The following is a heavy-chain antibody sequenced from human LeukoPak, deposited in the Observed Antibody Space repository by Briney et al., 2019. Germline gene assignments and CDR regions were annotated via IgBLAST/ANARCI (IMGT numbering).Heavy chain of an antibody. D-gene: IGHD7-27*01. CDR3: ARDADWGYDAFDI. Sequence: SQTLSLTRALSGDSVSVNSDVWNWIRQSPSRGLEWLGRTYYKSKWYNDYAVSVKSRITISPDTSKNQFSLQLNSVTPEDTAVYYCARDADWGYDAFDIWGQGTMVTVSS. J-gene: IGHJ3*02. CDR2: TYYKSKWYN. CDR1: GDSVSVNSDV. V-gene: IGHV6-1*01.